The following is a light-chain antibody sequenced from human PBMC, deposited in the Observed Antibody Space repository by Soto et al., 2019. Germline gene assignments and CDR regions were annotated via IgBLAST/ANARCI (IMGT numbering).Light chain of an antibody. CDR1: SIDVGGYNY. V-gene: IGLV2-8*01. CDR2: EVS. Sequence: QSALTQPPSASGSPGQSVTISCTGTSIDVGGYNYVSGYQQHPGKAPKLMISEVSKRPSGVPDRFSGSKSGNTASLTVSGLQAEDDADYYCSSFAGNNNLVFGGGTKLIVL. CDR3: SSFAGNNNLV. J-gene: IGLJ2*01.